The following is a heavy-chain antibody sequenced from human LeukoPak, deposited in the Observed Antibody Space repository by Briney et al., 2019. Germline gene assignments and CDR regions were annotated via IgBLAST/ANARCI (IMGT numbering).Heavy chain of an antibody. Sequence: GGSLRLSCAASGFTFSDYYMSWIRQAPGKGLEWVSYISSSGSTIYYADSVKGRFTISRDNAKNSLYLQMNSLRAEDTAVYYCARRYCSSTSCPMGEVNYYYYMDVWGKGTTVTVSS. CDR2: ISSSGSTI. D-gene: IGHD2-2*01. V-gene: IGHV3-11*04. J-gene: IGHJ6*03. CDR1: GFTFSDYY. CDR3: ARRYCSSTSCPMGEVNYYYYMDV.